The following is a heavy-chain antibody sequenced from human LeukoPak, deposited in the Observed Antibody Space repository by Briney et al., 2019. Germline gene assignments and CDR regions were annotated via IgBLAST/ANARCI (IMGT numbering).Heavy chain of an antibody. Sequence: SETLSLTCTVSGGSISSYYWSWIRQPAGKGLEWIGRIYTSGSTNYNPSLKSRVTMSVDTSKNQFSLKLSSVTAADTAVYYCARSRGSSGYPYYYYYMDVWGKGTTVTISS. CDR1: GGSISSYY. CDR3: ARSRGSSGYPYYYYYMDV. J-gene: IGHJ6*03. CDR2: IYTSGST. V-gene: IGHV4-4*07. D-gene: IGHD3-22*01.